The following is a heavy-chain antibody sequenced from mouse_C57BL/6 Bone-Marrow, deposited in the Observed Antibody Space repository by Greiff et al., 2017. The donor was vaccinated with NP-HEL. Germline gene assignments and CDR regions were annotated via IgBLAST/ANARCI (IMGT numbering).Heavy chain of an antibody. D-gene: IGHD2-1*01. J-gene: IGHJ1*03. CDR2: IWSGGST. V-gene: IGHV2-2*01. CDR1: GFSLTSYG. Sequence: VKLMESGPGLVQPSQSLSITCTVSGFSLTSYGVHWVRQSPGKGLEWLGVIWSGGSTDYNAAFISRLSISKDNSKSQVFFKMNSLQADDTAIYYCARLLFGYFDVWGTGTTVTVSS. CDR3: ARLLFGYFDV.